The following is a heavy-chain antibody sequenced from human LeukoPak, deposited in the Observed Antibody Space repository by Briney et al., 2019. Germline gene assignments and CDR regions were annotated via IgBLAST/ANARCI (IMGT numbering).Heavy chain of an antibody. CDR1: GYSFTSYW. V-gene: IGHV5-51*01. Sequence: GESLKISCKGSGYSFTSYWIGWVRQMPGKGLGWMGIIYPGDSDTRYSPSFQGQVTISADKSISTAYLQWSSLKASDTAMYYCASAYYYDSSGYPFDYWGQGTLVTVSS. J-gene: IGHJ4*02. CDR2: IYPGDSDT. CDR3: ASAYYYDSSGYPFDY. D-gene: IGHD3-22*01.